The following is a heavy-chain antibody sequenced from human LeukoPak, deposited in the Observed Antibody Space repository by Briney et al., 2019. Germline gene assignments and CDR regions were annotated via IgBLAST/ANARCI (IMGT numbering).Heavy chain of an antibody. CDR1: GGSSSGCY. V-gene: IGHV4-4*09. J-gene: IGHJ4*02. Sequence: SETLSLSCTVSGGSSSGCYWSWIRQPPGKGLEWIGYVYSSGRTNYNPSLKSRVTISVDTSKNQCSLKLSSVTAADTAVYFCAANKWRSAQFDLWGQGTLVTVSS. CDR2: VYSSGRT. D-gene: IGHD1-26*01. CDR3: AANKWRSAQFDL.